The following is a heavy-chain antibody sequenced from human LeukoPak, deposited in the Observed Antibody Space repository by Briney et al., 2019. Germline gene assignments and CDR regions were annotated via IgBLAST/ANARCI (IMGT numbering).Heavy chain of an antibody. CDR2: ISSSSGSI. CDR3: ARAGGGVSYYYYMDV. Sequence: PGGSLRLSCVASGFTFSIYSMNWVRQAPGKGLEWVSSISSSSGSIYYADSVKGRFTISRDNAKNSLYLQMYSLRAEDTAVYYCARAGGGVSYYYYMDVWGKGTTVTVSS. J-gene: IGHJ6*03. V-gene: IGHV3-21*01. CDR1: GFTFSIYS. D-gene: IGHD1-14*01.